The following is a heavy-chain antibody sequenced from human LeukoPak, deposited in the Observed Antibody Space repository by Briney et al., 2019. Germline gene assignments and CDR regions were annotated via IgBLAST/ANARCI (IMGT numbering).Heavy chain of an antibody. CDR3: ARDGYYDFWTPKDYYMDV. CDR1: GFTFSSYW. D-gene: IGHD3-3*01. J-gene: IGHJ6*03. CDR2: INSDGSST. V-gene: IGHV3-74*01. Sequence: GGSLRLSCAASGFTFSSYWMHWVRQAPGKGLVWVSRINSDGSSTSYADSVKGRFTISRDNAKNTLYLQMNSLRAEDTAVYYCARDGYYDFWTPKDYYMDVWGKGTTVTVSS.